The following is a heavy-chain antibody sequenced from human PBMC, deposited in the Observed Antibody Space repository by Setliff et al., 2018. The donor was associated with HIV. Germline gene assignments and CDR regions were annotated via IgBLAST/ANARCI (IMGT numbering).Heavy chain of an antibody. J-gene: IGHJ4*02. V-gene: IGHV4-34*01. Sequence: SETLSLTCAVYGGSFSGYYWSWIRQPPGKGLEWIGEIKHSGSTNYNPSLKSRVTISVDTSKNQFSLKLSSVIAADTAVYSCARGNPNSDYWGQGTLVTVSS. CDR2: IKHSGST. CDR3: ARGNPNSDY. CDR1: GGSFSGYY.